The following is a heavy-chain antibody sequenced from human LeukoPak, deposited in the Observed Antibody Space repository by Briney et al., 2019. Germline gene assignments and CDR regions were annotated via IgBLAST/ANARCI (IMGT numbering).Heavy chain of an antibody. CDR1: EFTFSTYW. V-gene: IGHV3-7*01. Sequence: GGSLRLSCVASEFTFSTYWMSWVRQAPGKGLEWVATIKQDGSEEFYVDSVKGRFTISRDNAKNSLFLQMNSLRAEDTAVYYCARDRGNTFFGESPNWFDHWGQGTLVTVSS. J-gene: IGHJ5*02. D-gene: IGHD3-3*01. CDR2: IKQDGSEE. CDR3: ARDRGNTFFGESPNWFDH.